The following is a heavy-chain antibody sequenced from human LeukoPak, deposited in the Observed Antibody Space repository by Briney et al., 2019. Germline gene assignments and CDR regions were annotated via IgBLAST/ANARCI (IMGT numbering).Heavy chain of an antibody. V-gene: IGHV3-21*01. CDR3: ARESRGWFDP. CDR1: GSTFSSYS. CDR2: ISSSSSYM. J-gene: IGHJ5*02. Sequence: GGSLRLSCAASGSTFSSYSMNWVRQAPGKGLEWVSSISSSSSYMYYADSVKGRFTISRDNAKNSLYLQMNSLRAEDTAVYYCARESRGWFDPWGQGTLVTVSS. D-gene: IGHD5-24*01.